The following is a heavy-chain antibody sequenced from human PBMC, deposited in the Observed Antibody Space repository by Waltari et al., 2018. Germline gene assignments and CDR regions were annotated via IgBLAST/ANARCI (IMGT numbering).Heavy chain of an antibody. CDR2: ISNDESSL. CDR3: AKFSHISVTGTHYFDA. V-gene: IGHV3-74*03. Sequence: EEQLLESGGGLVQPGDSLRLSCAASGFRFSNYWMNWVRQAPGKGLVWVARISNDESSLTYADSVKGRFTISRDNAKNTLYLQMKRLRAEDTAVYYCAKFSHISVTGTHYFDAWGQGTLVTVSS. J-gene: IGHJ4*02. D-gene: IGHD6-19*01. CDR1: GFRFSNYW.